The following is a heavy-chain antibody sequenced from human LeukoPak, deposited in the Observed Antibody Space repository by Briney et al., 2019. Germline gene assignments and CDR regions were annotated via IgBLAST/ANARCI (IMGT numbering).Heavy chain of an antibody. J-gene: IGHJ6*03. CDR2: IYTSGST. Sequence: PSETLSLTCTVSGGSISSGSYYWSWIRQPAGKGLEWIGRIYTSGSTNYNPSLKSRVTISVDTSKDQFSLKLSSVTAADTAVYYCARSYCSSTSCYTMDVWGKGTTVTVSS. CDR3: ARSYCSSTSCYTMDV. CDR1: GGSISSGSYY. V-gene: IGHV4-61*02. D-gene: IGHD2-2*02.